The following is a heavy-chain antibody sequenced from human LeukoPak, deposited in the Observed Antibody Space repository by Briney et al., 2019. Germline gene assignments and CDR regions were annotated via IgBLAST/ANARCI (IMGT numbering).Heavy chain of an antibody. J-gene: IGHJ5*02. CDR2: IYVTGST. CDR3: ARDSGTTGEVKFDP. V-gene: IGHV4-4*07. Sequence: SETLSLTCTVSGASISSYYWSWIRQPAGKAPEWIGRIYVTGSTTYNPSLESRVTMSLDTSKNHFSLKLRSVTAADTAVYYCARDSGTTGEVKFDPWGQGTLVTVSS. CDR1: GASISSYY. D-gene: IGHD1-7*01.